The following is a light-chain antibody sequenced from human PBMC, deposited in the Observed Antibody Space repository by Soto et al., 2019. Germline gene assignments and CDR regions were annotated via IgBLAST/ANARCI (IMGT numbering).Light chain of an antibody. Sequence: EIVLTQSPGTLSLSPGESATLYCRASQSVSSNSLAWYRRNPGQPPSRLIYGTSTRATDIPRRFSGSGSGTDFTLTITRLEPEAFAVYFCQQYGDSPPTFGQGTKVEVK. V-gene: IGKV3-20*01. CDR2: GTS. CDR1: QSVSSNS. CDR3: QQYGDSPPT. J-gene: IGKJ1*01.